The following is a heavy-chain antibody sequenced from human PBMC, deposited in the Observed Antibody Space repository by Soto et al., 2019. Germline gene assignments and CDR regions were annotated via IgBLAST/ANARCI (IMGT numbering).Heavy chain of an antibody. Sequence: ASVNVSCKASGYTFTSYGISWVRQAPGQGLEWMGWISAYNGNTNYAQKLQGRVTMTTDTSTSTAYMELRSLRSDDTAVYYCARGITIFRLNNWFDPWGQGTLVTVSS. CDR1: GYTFTSYG. D-gene: IGHD3-9*01. CDR2: ISAYNGNT. J-gene: IGHJ5*02. CDR3: ARGITIFRLNNWFDP. V-gene: IGHV1-18*01.